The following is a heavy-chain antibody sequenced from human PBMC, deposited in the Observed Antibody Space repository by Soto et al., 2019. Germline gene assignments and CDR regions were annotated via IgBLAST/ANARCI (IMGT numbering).Heavy chain of an antibody. V-gene: IGHV4-61*01. D-gene: IGHD2-15*01. CDR3: XRXXXXXSGGSCSYGMYV. Sequence: TLSXTCTVSGGSVSSGSYYWSWILQPPGKGLEWIGYIYYSGSTNYNPSLKSRVTISVDTSKNQFSLKLSSVTAADTAVYXXXRXXXXXSGGSCSYGMYVWGQGTTVTVSS. J-gene: IGHJ6*02. CDR1: GGSVSSGSYY. CDR2: IYYSGST.